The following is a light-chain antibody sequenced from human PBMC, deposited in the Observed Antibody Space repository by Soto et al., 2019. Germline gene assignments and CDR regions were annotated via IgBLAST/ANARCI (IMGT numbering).Light chain of an antibody. CDR1: QSVSSSY. J-gene: IGKJ3*01. CDR3: QQYRSSPPEFT. CDR2: GAS. Sequence: EIVLTQSPGTLSLSPGERATPSCRASQSVSSSYLAWYQQRPGQAPRLLIFGASYRATGIPDRFSGSGSGTDFTLTISRLEPEDFAVYYCQQYRSSPPEFTFGPGTKVDSK. V-gene: IGKV3-20*01.